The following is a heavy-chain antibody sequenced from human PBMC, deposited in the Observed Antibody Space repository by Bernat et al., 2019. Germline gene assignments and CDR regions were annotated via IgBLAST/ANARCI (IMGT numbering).Heavy chain of an antibody. V-gene: IGHV4-39*01. CDR1: GGSISSSSYY. Sequence: QLQLQESGPGLVKPSETLSLTCTVSGGSISSSSYYWGWIRQPPGKGLEWIGSIYYSGSTYYNPSLKSRVTISVDTSKNQFSLKLSSVTAADTAVYYCARHYPRRDYGERFDAFDIWGQGTMVTVSS. J-gene: IGHJ3*02. CDR2: IYYSGST. D-gene: IGHD4-17*01. CDR3: ARHYPRRDYGERFDAFDI.